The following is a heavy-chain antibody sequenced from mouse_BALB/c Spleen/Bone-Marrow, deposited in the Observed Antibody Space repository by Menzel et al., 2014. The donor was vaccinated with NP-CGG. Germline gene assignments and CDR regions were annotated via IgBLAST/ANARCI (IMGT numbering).Heavy chain of an antibody. CDR3: ARGGISVDY. CDR2: FYPGDGDT. J-gene: IGHJ2*01. CDR1: GYVFSTYW. Sequence: VQLQQSGAELVGPGSSVKISCKSSGYVFSTYWINWVKQRPGQGLEWIGQFYPGDGDTDFNGKFKDKATLTADESSNTAYMQLSSPTSEDSAVYFCARGGISVDYWGQGTTLTVSS. V-gene: IGHV1-80*01.